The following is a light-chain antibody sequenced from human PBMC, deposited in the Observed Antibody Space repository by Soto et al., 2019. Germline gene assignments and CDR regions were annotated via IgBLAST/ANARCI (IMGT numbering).Light chain of an antibody. CDR3: QQYGSSPPT. Sequence: EIALTQSPATLSLSQGERAILSCRVSQSVTSSYLAWYQQKPGQAPRLLIYGASSRATGIPDRFSGSGSGTDFTLTISRLEPEDFAVYYCQQYGSSPPTFGQGTKVDIK. CDR2: GAS. CDR1: QSVTSSY. J-gene: IGKJ1*01. V-gene: IGKV3-20*01.